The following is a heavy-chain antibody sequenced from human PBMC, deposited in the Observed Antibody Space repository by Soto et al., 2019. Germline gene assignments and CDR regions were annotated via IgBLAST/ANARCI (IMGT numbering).Heavy chain of an antibody. CDR1: GGSISSGGYY. CDR2: IFYSGST. Sequence: QVQLQESGPGLVKPSQTLSLTCTVSGGSISSGGYYWSWIRQHPGKGLEWIGYIFYSGSTYSNPSIKSRVTISVDTSKNQFSLKLSSVTAADTAVYYCARVPSSSGGIDYWGQGTLVTVSS. V-gene: IGHV4-31*03. CDR3: ARVPSSSGGIDY. J-gene: IGHJ4*02. D-gene: IGHD6-6*01.